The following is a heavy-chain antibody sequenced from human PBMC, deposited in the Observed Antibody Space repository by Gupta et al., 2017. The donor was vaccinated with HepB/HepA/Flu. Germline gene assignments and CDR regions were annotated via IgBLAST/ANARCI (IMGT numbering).Heavy chain of an antibody. CDR1: GYTFSTYV. CDR2: INPSGGST. D-gene: IGHD5-12*01. V-gene: IGHV1-46*01. Sequence: HVQLLPSGPEALKPGASVQVSCQASGYTFSTYVMHWVRQAPGRGHEWVAMINPSGGSTRYAQKFKGRVTVTRDTSTDTVYMELSSLTSDDTAVYYCARTTLRGYSYGSFGYWGQGTLVTVSS. CDR3: ARTTLRGYSYGSFGY. J-gene: IGHJ4*02.